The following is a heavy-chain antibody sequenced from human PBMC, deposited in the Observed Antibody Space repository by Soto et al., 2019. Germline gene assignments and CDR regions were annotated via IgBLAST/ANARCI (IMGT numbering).Heavy chain of an antibody. V-gene: IGHV4-59*01. CDR3: ARERGRGYCSGGSCSILDY. Sequence: SETLSLTCTVSGGSISSYYWSWIRQPPGKGLEWIGYIYYSGSTNYNPSLKSRVTTSVDTSKNQFSLKLSSVTAADTAVYYCARERGRGYCSGGSCSILDYWGQGTLVTVSS. CDR2: IYYSGST. J-gene: IGHJ4*02. CDR1: GGSISSYY. D-gene: IGHD2-15*01.